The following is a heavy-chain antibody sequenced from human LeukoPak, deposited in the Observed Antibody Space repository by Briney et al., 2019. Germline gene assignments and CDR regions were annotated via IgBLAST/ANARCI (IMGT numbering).Heavy chain of an antibody. J-gene: IGHJ4*02. CDR1: GFTFSTYS. CDR3: ARFGQWLLRFFDY. Sequence: PGGSLRLSCAASGFTFSTYSMNWVRQAPGKGLEGVSTISDSGGSTYYADSVKGRFTISRDNSKNTLYLQMNSLRDEDTALYYCARFGQWLLRFFDYWGQGTLVAVSS. V-gene: IGHV3-23*01. CDR2: ISDSGGST. D-gene: IGHD6-19*01.